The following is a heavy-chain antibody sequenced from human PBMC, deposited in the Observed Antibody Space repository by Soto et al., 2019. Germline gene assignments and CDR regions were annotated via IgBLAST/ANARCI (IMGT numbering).Heavy chain of an antibody. V-gene: IGHV4-39*01. CDR2: IYYSGST. CDR3: ARLRYFDWALDY. Sequence: QLQLQESGPGLVKPSETLSLTCTVSGGSISSSNYYWGWIRQPPGKGLEWIGSIYYSGSTYYNPSLKSRVTISVDTSKNQFSLKLSSVTAADTAVYYCARLRYFDWALDYWGPGTLVTVSS. D-gene: IGHD3-9*01. CDR1: GGSISSSNYY. J-gene: IGHJ4*02.